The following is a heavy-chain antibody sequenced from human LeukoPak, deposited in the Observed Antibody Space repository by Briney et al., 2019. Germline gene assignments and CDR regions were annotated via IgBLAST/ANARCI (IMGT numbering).Heavy chain of an antibody. V-gene: IGHV1-2*02. J-gene: IGHJ5*02. CDR2: INPNSGGT. Sequence: ASVKVSCKASGYTFTGYYMHWVRQAPGQGLEWMGWINPNSGGTNYAQKFQGRVTMTRDTSNSTAYMELSRLSCDEPAVYYCARARITMVRGVISWFDPWGQGTLVTVSS. D-gene: IGHD3-10*01. CDR3: ARARITMVRGVISWFDP. CDR1: GYTFTGYY.